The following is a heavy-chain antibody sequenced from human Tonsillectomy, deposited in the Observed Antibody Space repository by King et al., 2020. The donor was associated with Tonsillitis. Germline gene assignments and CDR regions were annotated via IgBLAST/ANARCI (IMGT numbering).Heavy chain of an antibody. CDR1: GGTFISYA. D-gene: IGHD3-9*01. V-gene: IGHV1-69*01. J-gene: IGHJ6*02. CDR2: IITIFGTP. CDR3: ARGRYSMDYYYYGVDV. Sequence: VQLVQSGAEMKKPGSSVKVSCKASGGTFISYAISWVRQAPGQGLEWMVGIITIFGTPTYSQKFQGRVTITADDSTSTASMELGSLRSEDTAVYYCARGRYSMDYYYYGVDVWGQGTTVTVSS.